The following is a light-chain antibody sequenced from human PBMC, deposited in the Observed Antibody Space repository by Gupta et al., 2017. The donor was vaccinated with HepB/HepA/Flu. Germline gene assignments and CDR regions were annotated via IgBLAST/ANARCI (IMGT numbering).Light chain of an antibody. J-gene: IGKJ2*04. V-gene: IGKV1-5*03. CDR2: KAT. CDR1: QSSSSW. CDR3: QKYKSESGR. Sequence: IQSTQSPSTPSAPVGDRVTIPCRASQSSSSWVAWYQQKPGKATKLLIDKATSLESGVPSRFSVRGSGTEGTLTISSMQADDGATYYGQKYKSESGRFGQGTKLEIK.